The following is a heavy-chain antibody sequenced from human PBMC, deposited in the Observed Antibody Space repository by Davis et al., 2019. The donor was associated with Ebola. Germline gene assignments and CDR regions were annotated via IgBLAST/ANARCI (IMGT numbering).Heavy chain of an antibody. CDR3: ASDYPVVDRNPGAFDI. Sequence: PSETLSLTCTVSGGSISSYYWSWIRQPPGKGLEWIGYIYYSGSTDYNPSLKSRVTISVDTSKNQFSLKLSSVTAADTAVYYCASDYPVVDRNPGAFDIWGQGTMVTVSS. V-gene: IGHV4-59*01. CDR2: IYYSGST. D-gene: IGHD2-21*01. J-gene: IGHJ3*02. CDR1: GGSISSYY.